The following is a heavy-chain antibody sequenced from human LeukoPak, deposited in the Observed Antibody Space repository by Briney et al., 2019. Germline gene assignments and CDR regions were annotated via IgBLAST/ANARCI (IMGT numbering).Heavy chain of an antibody. CDR3: ARDGYSSWWGPGYFDY. D-gene: IGHD6-13*01. V-gene: IGHV3-30*04. J-gene: IGHJ4*02. CDR1: GFTFSSYA. CDR2: ISYDGSNK. Sequence: PGGSLRLSCAASGFTFSSYAMHWVRQAPGKGLEWVAVISYDGSNKYYADSVKGRFTISRDNSKNTLYLQMNSLRAEDTAVYYCARDGYSSWWGPGYFDYWGQGTLVTVSS.